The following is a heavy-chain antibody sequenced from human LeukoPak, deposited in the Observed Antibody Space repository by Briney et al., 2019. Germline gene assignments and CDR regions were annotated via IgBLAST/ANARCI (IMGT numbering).Heavy chain of an antibody. Sequence: SVKVSCKASGGTFSSYAISWVRQAPGQGLEWMGRIIPILGIANYAQKFQGRVTITADKSTSTAYMELSSLRSEDTAVYYCARDRGDCSGGSCYSYYYGMYVWGQGTTVTVSS. J-gene: IGHJ6*02. CDR2: IIPILGIA. CDR1: GGTFSSYA. CDR3: ARDRGDCSGGSCYSYYYGMYV. D-gene: IGHD2-15*01. V-gene: IGHV1-69*04.